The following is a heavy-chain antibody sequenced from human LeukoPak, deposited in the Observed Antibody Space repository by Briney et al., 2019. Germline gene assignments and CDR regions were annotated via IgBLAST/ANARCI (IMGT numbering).Heavy chain of an antibody. J-gene: IGHJ4*02. CDR3: AHSKQTTYYYGSGSHYYFDY. CDR1: GFSLSTSGVG. V-gene: IGHV2-5*01. Sequence: SGPTLVKPTQTLTLTCTFSGFSLSTSGVGVGWIRQPPGKALEWLALIYWNDDKRYSPSLKSRLAITKDTSKNQVVLTMTNMDPVDTATYYCAHSKQTTYYYGSGSHYYFDYWGQGTLVTVSS. D-gene: IGHD3-10*01. CDR2: IYWNDDK.